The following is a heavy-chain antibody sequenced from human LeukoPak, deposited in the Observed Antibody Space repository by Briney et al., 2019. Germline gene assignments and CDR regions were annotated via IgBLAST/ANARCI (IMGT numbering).Heavy chain of an antibody. V-gene: IGHV4-61*02. CDR1: GGSISSGSYY. J-gene: IGHJ4*02. Sequence: SQTLSLICTVSGGSISSGSYYWSWIRQPAGKGLEWIGRIYTSGSTNYNPSLKSRVTISVDTSKNQFSLKLSSVTAADTAVYYCARDPTPLGYCSGGSCSVWGQGTLVTVSS. D-gene: IGHD2-15*01. CDR2: IYTSGST. CDR3: ARDPTPLGYCSGGSCSV.